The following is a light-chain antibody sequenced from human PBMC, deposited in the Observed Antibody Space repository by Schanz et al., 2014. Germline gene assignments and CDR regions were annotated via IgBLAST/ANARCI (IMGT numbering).Light chain of an antibody. CDR1: SSNIGNSY. V-gene: IGLV1-51*01. J-gene: IGLJ2*01. CDR2: DNN. CDR3: GPWDSRLSTGV. Sequence: QSVLTQPPSVSAAPGQKVTISCSGSSSNIGNSYVSWYQQLPGTAPKLLIYDNNKRPSGIPDRFFGSKSGTSATLGITGLQTGDEADYYCGPWDSRLSTGVFGGGPKLT.